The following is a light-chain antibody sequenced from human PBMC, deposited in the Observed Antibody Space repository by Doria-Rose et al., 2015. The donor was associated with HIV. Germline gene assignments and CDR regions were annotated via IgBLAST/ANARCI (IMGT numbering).Light chain of an antibody. Sequence: QSVLTQPASVSGSPGQSITISCTGTSSDVGGYKYVSWCQQHPGKAPKLMIYEVNNRPSGASNRFSGSKSGNTASLTISGLQAEDEADYYCSSYTRGSTLVVFGTGTKVTVL. CDR3: SSYTRGSTLVV. V-gene: IGLV2-14*01. J-gene: IGLJ1*01. CDR1: SSDVGGYKY. CDR2: EVN.